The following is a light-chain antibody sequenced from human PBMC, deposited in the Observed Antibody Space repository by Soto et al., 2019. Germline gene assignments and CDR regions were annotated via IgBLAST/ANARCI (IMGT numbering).Light chain of an antibody. J-gene: IGLJ3*02. CDR1: SSNIGAGYD. V-gene: IGLV1-40*01. Sequence: QSVLTQPPSVSGAPGQRVTISGTGSSSNIGAGYDVHWYQQLPGTAPKLLIFGNNNRPSGVPDRFSGSKSGTSASLAITGLQAEDEADYYCQSYDSSLRGWVFGGGTKLTVL. CDR2: GNN. CDR3: QSYDSSLRGWV.